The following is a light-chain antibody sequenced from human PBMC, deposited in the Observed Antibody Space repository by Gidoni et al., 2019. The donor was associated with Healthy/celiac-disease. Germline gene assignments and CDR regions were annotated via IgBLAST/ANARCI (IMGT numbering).Light chain of an antibody. CDR3: QQRSNWPRGGT. CDR1: QSVSSY. CDR2: DAS. V-gene: IGKV3-11*01. J-gene: IGKJ3*01. Sequence: EIVLTQSPATLSLSPGERATLSCRASQSVSSYLAWYQQKPGQAPRLLIYDASNRATGIPARFSGSGSGTDFTLTISSLEPEDFAVDYCQQRSNWPRGGTFGPGTKVDIK.